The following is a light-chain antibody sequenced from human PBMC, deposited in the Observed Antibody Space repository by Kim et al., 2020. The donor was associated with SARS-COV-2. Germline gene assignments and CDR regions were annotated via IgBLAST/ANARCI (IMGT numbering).Light chain of an antibody. J-gene: IGLJ2*01. Sequence: GQSITISCTGTSSDIGDYNYVSWYQQHPGKAPKLMIYDVSKRPSGVSNRFSGSKSGNTASLTISGLKAEDEADYYCSSYTSSSTWVFGGGTQLTVL. CDR1: SSDIGDYNY. CDR3: SSYTSSSTWV. V-gene: IGLV2-14*04. CDR2: DVS.